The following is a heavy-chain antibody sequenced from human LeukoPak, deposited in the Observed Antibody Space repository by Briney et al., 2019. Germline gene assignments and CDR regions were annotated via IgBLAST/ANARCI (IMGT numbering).Heavy chain of an antibody. J-gene: IGHJ6*02. D-gene: IGHD3-22*01. CDR2: IWYDGSNK. CDR3: ARDQASSGRYYYGMDV. CDR1: GFTFSSYG. V-gene: IGHV3-33*01. Sequence: PGGSLRLSCAASGFTFSSYGMHWVRQAPGKGLEWVAVIWYDGSNKYYADSVKGRFTISRDNSKNTLYLQMNSLRAEDTAVYYCARDQASSGRYYYGMDVWGRGTTVTVSS.